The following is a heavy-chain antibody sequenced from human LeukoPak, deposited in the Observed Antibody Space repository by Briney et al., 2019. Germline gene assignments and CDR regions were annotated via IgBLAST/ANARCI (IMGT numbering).Heavy chain of an antibody. D-gene: IGHD3-22*01. CDR1: GDSISGFY. J-gene: IGHJ4*02. CDR2: ASYSGNT. Sequence: PSETLSLTCTVSGDSISGFYWSWIRQPPGKGLEWIGSASYSGNTYYNLSLKSRVTILVDTSKNQFSLKMTSVTAADTAVYYCARDQYYDVSTYYEIDYWGQGTLVTVSS. CDR3: ARDQYYDVSTYYEIDY. V-gene: IGHV4-39*07.